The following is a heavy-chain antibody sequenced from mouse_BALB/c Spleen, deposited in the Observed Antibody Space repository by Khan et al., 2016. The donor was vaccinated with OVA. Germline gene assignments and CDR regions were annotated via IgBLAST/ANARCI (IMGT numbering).Heavy chain of an antibody. CDR3: ARPPYFSYVMVY. D-gene: IGHD2-10*01. J-gene: IGHJ4*01. Sequence: QIQLVQSGPELKKPGETVKISCKASGYTFTNYGMNWVKQPPGQGLKWMGWINTYTGEPTYVDDFKGRFAFSLETSASTAYLQINNLKNEDTATYFCARPPYFSYVMVYWGQGTSVTVSS. V-gene: IGHV9-3-1*01. CDR2: INTYTGEP. CDR1: GYTFTNYG.